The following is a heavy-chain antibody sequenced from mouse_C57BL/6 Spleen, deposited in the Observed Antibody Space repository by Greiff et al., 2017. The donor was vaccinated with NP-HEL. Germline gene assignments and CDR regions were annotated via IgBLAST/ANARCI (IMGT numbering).Heavy chain of an antibody. CDR2: INYDGSST. CDR3: ARDGYPIAMDY. V-gene: IGHV5-16*01. Sequence: DVHLVESEGGLVQPGSSMKLSCTASGFTFSDYYMAWVRQVPEKGLEWVANINYDGSSTYYLDSLKSRFIISRDNAKNILYLQMSSLKSEDTATYYCARDGYPIAMDYWGQGTSVTVSS. D-gene: IGHD2-2*01. CDR1: GFTFSDYY. J-gene: IGHJ4*01.